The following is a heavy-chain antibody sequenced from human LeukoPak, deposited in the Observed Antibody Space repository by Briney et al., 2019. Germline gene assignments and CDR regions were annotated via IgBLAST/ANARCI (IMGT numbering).Heavy chain of an antibody. J-gene: IGHJ3*02. CDR3: ARAPGGIVGAPGAFDI. V-gene: IGHV4-31*03. Sequence: PSETLSLTCTVSGCSISSGGYYWSWIRQHPGKGLEWIGYIYYSGSTYYNPSLKSRVTISVDTSKNQFSLKLSSVPPAETPLYYCARAPGGIVGAPGAFDIWGQGTMVTVSS. D-gene: IGHD1-26*01. CDR1: GCSISSGGYY. CDR2: IYYSGST.